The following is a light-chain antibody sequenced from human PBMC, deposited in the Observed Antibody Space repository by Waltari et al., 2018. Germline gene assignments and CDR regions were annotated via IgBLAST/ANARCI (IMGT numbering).Light chain of an antibody. CDR3: QQYGASPGT. CDR2: GSS. Sequence: EIVLTQSPGTLSLSPGERATLSCRASQSISSNYLAWYQQKPGQAPRLLIFGSSSRATGIPERFSGSGSGTDFSLTISRLEPEDFAVYYCQQYGASPGTFGQGTKVEIK. J-gene: IGKJ1*01. CDR1: QSISSNY. V-gene: IGKV3-20*01.